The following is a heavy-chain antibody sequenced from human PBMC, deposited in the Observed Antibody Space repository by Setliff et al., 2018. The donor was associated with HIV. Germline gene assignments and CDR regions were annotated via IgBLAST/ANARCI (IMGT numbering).Heavy chain of an antibody. D-gene: IGHD2-8*01. CDR3: ARDSGSYCTNGVCPPGYYMDV. Sequence: ASVKVSCKASGYTFTGYYIHWVRQAPGQGLEWMGWINPNSGDTNYAQNFQGRVTMTRDTSISTAYMELSMLRSNDTAVYYCARDSGSYCTNGVCPPGYYMDVWGKGTTVTVSS. J-gene: IGHJ6*03. CDR2: INPNSGDT. CDR1: GYTFTGYY. V-gene: IGHV1-2*02.